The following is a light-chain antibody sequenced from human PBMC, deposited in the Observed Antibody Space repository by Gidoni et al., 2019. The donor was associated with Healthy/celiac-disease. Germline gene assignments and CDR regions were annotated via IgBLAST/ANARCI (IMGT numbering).Light chain of an antibody. V-gene: IGKV4-1*01. CDR1: QSVFYSSNNKNY. J-gene: IGKJ1*01. Sequence: LLLTQSHDSLAVSLGAGATINCKSSQSVFYSSNNKNYLAWYQQKPGQPPKLLIYWAATRESGVPDRFSGSGSGTDFTLTISSLQAEDVAVYYCQQYFSTLWTFGQGTKVEIK. CDR3: QQYFSTLWT. CDR2: WAA.